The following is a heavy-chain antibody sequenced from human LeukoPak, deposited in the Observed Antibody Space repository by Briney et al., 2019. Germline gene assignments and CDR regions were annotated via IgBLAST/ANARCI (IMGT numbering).Heavy chain of an antibody. CDR2: INPNSGGT. CDR1: GYTLTGYY. D-gene: IGHD6-19*01. V-gene: IGHV1-2*02. J-gene: IGHJ3*02. Sequence: GASVKVSCKASGYTLTGYYMHWVRQAPGQGLEWMGWINPNSGGTNYAQKFQGRVTMTRDTSISTAYMELSRLRSDDTAVYYCARDRGRVRIAVAGPSDAFDIWGQGTMVTVSS. CDR3: ARDRGRVRIAVAGPSDAFDI.